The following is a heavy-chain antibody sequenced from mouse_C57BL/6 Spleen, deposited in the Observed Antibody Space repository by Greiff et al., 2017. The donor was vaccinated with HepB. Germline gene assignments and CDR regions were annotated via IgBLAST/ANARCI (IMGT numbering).Heavy chain of an antibody. D-gene: IGHD1-1*01. Sequence: QVQLKQPGAELARPGASVKLSCKASGYTFPSYGISWVKQRTGQGLEWIGEIYPRSGNTYYNEKFKGKATLTADKSSSTAYMELRSLTSEDSAVYFCARIITTVVDPYYFDYWGQGTTLTVSS. CDR3: ARIITTVVDPYYFDY. J-gene: IGHJ2*01. CDR2: IYPRSGNT. V-gene: IGHV1-81*01. CDR1: GYTFPSYG.